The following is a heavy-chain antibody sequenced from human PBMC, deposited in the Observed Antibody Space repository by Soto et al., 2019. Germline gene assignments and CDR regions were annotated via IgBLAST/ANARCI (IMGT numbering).Heavy chain of an antibody. Sequence: PGGSLRLSCAASGFTFSSYAMHWVRQAPGKGLEWVAVISYDGSNKYYAGSVKGRFTISRDNAKNSLYLQMNSLRAEDTAVYYCARMSSSISPGCWGQGTQVTVSS. CDR3: ARMSSSISPGC. J-gene: IGHJ4*02. D-gene: IGHD2-2*01. CDR1: GFTFSSYA. V-gene: IGHV3-30-3*01. CDR2: ISYDGSNK.